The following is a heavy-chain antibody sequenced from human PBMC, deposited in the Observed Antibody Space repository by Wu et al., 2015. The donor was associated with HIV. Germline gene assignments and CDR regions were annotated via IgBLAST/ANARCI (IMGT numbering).Heavy chain of an antibody. CDR1: GGTFSSYA. V-gene: IGHV1-69*13. D-gene: IGHD2-15*01. J-gene: IGHJ6*02. CDR3: ARIVAGYCSGGSCYSSYYYGMDV. CDR2: IIPIFGTA. Sequence: QVQLVQSGAEVKKPGSSVKVSCKASGGTFSSYAISWVRQAPGQGLEWMGRIIPIFGTANYAQKFQGRVTITADESTSTAYMELSSLRSEDTAVYYCARIVAGYCSGGSCYSSYYYGMDVWGQGTTVTVSS.